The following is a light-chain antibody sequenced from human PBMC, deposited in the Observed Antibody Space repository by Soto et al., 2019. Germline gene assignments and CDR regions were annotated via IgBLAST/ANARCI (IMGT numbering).Light chain of an antibody. CDR2: EVN. V-gene: IGLV2-14*01. J-gene: IGLJ1*01. CDR1: SGDVGGYNF. CDR3: SSYISSNTLDV. Sequence: QSVLTQPASVSGSPGQSITISCTGTSGDVGGYNFVSWYQHHPGKAPKLMISEVNNRPSGVSHRFSGSKSGNTASLTISGLQAEDEADYYCSSYISSNTLDVFGTGTKLTVL.